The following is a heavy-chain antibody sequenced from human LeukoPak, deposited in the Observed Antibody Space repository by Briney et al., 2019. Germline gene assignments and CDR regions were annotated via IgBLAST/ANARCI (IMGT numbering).Heavy chain of an antibody. J-gene: IGHJ4*02. Sequence: GGSLRLSCAASGFTFSDYYMSWIRQAPGEGLEWVSYISSSKTYTDYEDSVKGRFSIFRDNAKNSLYLQMNSLSADDTAVYYCARYYYGSGSGGDYFDYWGQGTLVTVSS. V-gene: IGHV3-11*06. CDR2: ISSSKTYT. CDR1: GFTFSDYY. CDR3: ARYYYGSGSGGDYFDY. D-gene: IGHD3-10*01.